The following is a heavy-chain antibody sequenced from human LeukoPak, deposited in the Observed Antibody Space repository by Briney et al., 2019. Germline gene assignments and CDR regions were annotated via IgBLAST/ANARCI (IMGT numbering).Heavy chain of an antibody. J-gene: IGHJ6*03. Sequence: WIRQPPGKGLEWVSGINWNGGSTGYADSVKGRFTISRDNAKNSLYLQMNSLRAEDTALYYCARGFGSGSYYSTYYYYYYMDVWGKGTTVTVSS. V-gene: IGHV3-20*03. CDR3: ARGFGSGSYYSTYYYYYYMDV. CDR2: INWNGGST. D-gene: IGHD3-10*01.